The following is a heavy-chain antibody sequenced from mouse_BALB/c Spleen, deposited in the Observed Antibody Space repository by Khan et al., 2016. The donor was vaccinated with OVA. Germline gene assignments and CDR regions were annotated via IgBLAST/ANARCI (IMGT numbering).Heavy chain of an antibody. CDR1: GFTFSNYG. CDR2: ISGDTSTI. Sequence: LVQSGGSRKLSCAASGFTFSNYGMHWVRQAPEKGLEWVAFISGDTSTIYYADTVKGRFTISRDNPKNTLFLQMTSLMSEDTARYYCATSYFYGYCFDYWGPGTTLTVSS. CDR3: ATSYFYGYCFDY. J-gene: IGHJ2*01. D-gene: IGHD1-1*01. V-gene: IGHV5-17*02.